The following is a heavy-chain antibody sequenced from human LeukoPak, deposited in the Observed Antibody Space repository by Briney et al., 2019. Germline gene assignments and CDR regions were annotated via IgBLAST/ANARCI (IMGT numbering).Heavy chain of an antibody. CDR1: GFNFDDST. J-gene: IGHJ6*03. V-gene: IGHV3-43*01. Sequence: GGSLRLSCEASGFNFDDSTMHWVRQAPGKGLEWVSLINWDGTRTYYIDSVKGGFTISRDNSKNSLFLQMNSLRNEDTALYYCARQLPTTDYYYFMDVWGKGTTVTVSS. CDR3: ARQLPTTDYYYFMDV. D-gene: IGHD1-1*01. CDR2: INWDGTRT.